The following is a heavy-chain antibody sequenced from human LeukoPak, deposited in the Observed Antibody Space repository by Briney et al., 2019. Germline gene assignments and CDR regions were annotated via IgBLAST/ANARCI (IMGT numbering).Heavy chain of an antibody. CDR2: ISGSGGNT. CDR3: AKVSGADYYYYYMDG. J-gene: IGHJ6*03. Sequence: GGSLRLSCAASGFTFSSSAMSWVRQAPGKGLEWVSAISGSGGNTYYADSVKGRFTISRDNSKNTLYLQMNSLRAEDTAVYYCAKVSGADYYYYYMDGWGKGTTVTVSS. CDR1: GFTFSSSA. D-gene: IGHD1-26*01. V-gene: IGHV3-23*01.